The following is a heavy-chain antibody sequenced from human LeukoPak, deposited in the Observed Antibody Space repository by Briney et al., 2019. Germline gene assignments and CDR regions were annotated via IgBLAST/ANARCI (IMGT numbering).Heavy chain of an antibody. D-gene: IGHD5-24*01. V-gene: IGHV3-74*01. Sequence: GGSLRLSCAASGLTFSSYWMHWVRQAPGKGLVWVSRINSDGSSTSYADSVKGRFTISRDNAKHTLYLQMNSLRAEDTAVYYCAGMTTREVSPNTVDYWGQGTLVTVSS. CDR2: INSDGSST. CDR1: GLTFSSYW. J-gene: IGHJ4*02. CDR3: AGMTTREVSPNTVDY.